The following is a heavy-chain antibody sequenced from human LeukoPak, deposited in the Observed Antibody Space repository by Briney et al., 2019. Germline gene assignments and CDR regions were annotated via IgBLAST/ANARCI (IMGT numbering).Heavy chain of an antibody. J-gene: IGHJ4*02. CDR2: IIPIFGTS. Sequence: SVKVSCKASGGTFSSYAIGWVRQAPGQGLEWMGGIIPIFGTSNYAQKFQGRVTITADESTSTAYMELSSLRSEDTAVYYCARYYSGWYYFDYWGQGTLVTVSS. V-gene: IGHV1-69*13. CDR3: ARYYSGWYYFDY. CDR1: GGTFSSYA. D-gene: IGHD6-19*01.